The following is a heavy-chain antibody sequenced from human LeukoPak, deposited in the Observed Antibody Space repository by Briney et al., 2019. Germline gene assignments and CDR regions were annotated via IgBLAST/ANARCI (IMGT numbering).Heavy chain of an antibody. CDR1: GGSISSFNW. D-gene: IGHD2-2*02. Sequence: SGTLSLTCAVSGGSISSFNWWSWVRQPPGKGLEWIGEIYHSGSTNYNPSLKSRVTISVDTSKNQFSLKLSSVTAADTAVYYCARLGDIVVVPAAIDAFDIWGQGTMVTVSS. J-gene: IGHJ3*02. CDR3: ARLGDIVVVPAAIDAFDI. V-gene: IGHV4-4*02. CDR2: IYHSGST.